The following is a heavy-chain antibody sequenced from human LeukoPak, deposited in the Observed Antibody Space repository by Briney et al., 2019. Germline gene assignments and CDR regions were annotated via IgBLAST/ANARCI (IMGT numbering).Heavy chain of an antibody. D-gene: IGHD4-23*01. J-gene: IGHJ6*02. V-gene: IGHV4-59*01. CDR1: GGSISSYY. CDR2: IYYSGST. Sequence: PSETLSLTCTVSGGSISSYYWSWIRQPPGKGLEWIGYIYYSGSTNYNPSLKSRVTISVDTSKNQFSLKLSSVTAADTAVYYCARVRAGNPIQNYYYYGMDVWGQGTTVTVSS. CDR3: ARVRAGNPIQNYYYYGMDV.